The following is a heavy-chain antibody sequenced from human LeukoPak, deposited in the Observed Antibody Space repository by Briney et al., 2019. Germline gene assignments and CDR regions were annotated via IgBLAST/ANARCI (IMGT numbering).Heavy chain of an antibody. CDR3: AKDGQDYDILTGYYLNYYYYGMDV. D-gene: IGHD3-9*01. J-gene: IGHJ6*02. V-gene: IGHV3-23*01. CDR1: GFTFSNYG. Sequence: GGSLRLSCEASGFTFSNYGMSWVRQAPGKGLEWVSSISGNGDSTYYADSVKGRFTISRDNSRNTLYLQMNSLRAEDTAVYYCAKDGQDYDILTGYYLNYYYYGMDVWGQGTTVTVSS. CDR2: ISGNGDST.